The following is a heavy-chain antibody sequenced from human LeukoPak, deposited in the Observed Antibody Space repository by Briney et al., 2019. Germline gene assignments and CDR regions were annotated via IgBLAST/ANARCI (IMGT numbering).Heavy chain of an antibody. CDR3: ARARQGNDY. CDR2: ISYDGSNK. V-gene: IGHV3-30-3*01. CDR1: GFTFSSYA. Sequence: GGSLRPSCAASGFTFSSYAMHWVRQAPGKGLEWVAVISYDGSNKYYADSVKGRFTISRDNSKNTLYLQMNSLRAEDTAVYYCARARQGNDYWGQGTLVTVSS. J-gene: IGHJ4*02. D-gene: IGHD3-10*01.